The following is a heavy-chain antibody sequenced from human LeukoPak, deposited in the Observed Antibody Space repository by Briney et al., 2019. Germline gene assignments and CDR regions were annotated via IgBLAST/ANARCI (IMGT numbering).Heavy chain of an antibody. V-gene: IGHV4-61*02. D-gene: IGHD3-3*01. CDR2: IYTSGST. Sequence: SETLSPTCTVSGGSISSGSYYWSWIRQPAGKGLEWIGRIYTSGSTNYNPSLKSRVTMSVDTSKNQFSLKLSSVTAADTAVYYCAREGTIFGVVPLTDWGQGTLVTVSS. CDR1: GGSISSGSYY. J-gene: IGHJ4*02. CDR3: AREGTIFGVVPLTD.